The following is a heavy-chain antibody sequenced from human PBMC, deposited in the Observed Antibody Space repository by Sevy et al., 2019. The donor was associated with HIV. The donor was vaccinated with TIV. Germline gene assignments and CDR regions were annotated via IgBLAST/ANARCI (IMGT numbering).Heavy chain of an antibody. V-gene: IGHV3-23*01. CDR3: AKDLAYESSGYHDY. D-gene: IGHD3-22*01. CDR1: GFTFRSYA. CDR2: ITGNGGST. Sequence: GGSLRLSCSASGFTFRSYAMNWVRQAPGKGLERVSAITGNGGSTYYADSVKGRFTISRDNSKSTLYLQMNSLRAEDTALYYCAKDLAYESSGYHDYWGQGTLVTVSS. J-gene: IGHJ4*02.